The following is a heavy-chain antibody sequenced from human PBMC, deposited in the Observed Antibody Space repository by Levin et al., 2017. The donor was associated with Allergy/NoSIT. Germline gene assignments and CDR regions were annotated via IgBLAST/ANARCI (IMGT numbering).Heavy chain of an antibody. V-gene: IGHV4-61*01. CDR3: ARGRVEVSSNWLDT. D-gene: IGHD5/OR15-5a*01. J-gene: IGHJ5*02. CDR1: GVAVTSVSFY. Sequence: SETLSLTCSVSGVAVTSVSFYWNWVRQPLGGGLEWIGYVYFSGTTIFNPALKSRVNMSIDTSNNQLSLKLTPLPADVTAIYYCARGRVEVSSNWLDTWGQGIPVTVSS. CDR2: VYFSGTT.